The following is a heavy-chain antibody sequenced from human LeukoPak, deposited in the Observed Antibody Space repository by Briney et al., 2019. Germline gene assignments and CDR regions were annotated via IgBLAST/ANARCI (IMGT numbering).Heavy chain of an antibody. J-gene: IGHJ5*02. D-gene: IGHD2-15*01. CDR2: IRYDGSNK. Sequence: GGSLRLSCAASGFTFSSYGMHWVRQAPGKGLEWVAFIRYDGSNKYYVDSVKGRFTISRDNSKNTLYLQMNSLRAEDTAVYYCAKRDCSGGSCYGGNWFDPWGQGTLVTVSS. CDR1: GFTFSSYG. CDR3: AKRDCSGGSCYGGNWFDP. V-gene: IGHV3-30*02.